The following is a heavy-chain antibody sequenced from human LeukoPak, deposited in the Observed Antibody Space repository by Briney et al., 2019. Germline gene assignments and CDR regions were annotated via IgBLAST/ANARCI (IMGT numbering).Heavy chain of an antibody. CDR2: INHSGST. D-gene: IGHD6-19*01. Sequence: SETLSLTCTVSGVSISSSNSYWSWIRQPPGKGLEWIGEINHSGSTNYNPSLKSRVTISVDTSKNQFSLKLSSVTAADTAVYYCARGRGWYPYWGQGTLVTVSS. CDR1: GVSISSSNSY. V-gene: IGHV4-39*07. CDR3: ARGRGWYPY. J-gene: IGHJ4*02.